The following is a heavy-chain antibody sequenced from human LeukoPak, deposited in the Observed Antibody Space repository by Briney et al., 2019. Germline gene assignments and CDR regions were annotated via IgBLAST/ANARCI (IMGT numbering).Heavy chain of an antibody. CDR1: GFTFSSYS. J-gene: IGHJ4*02. CDR3: FGGHFDY. V-gene: IGHV3-53*04. CDR2: IYSGGST. D-gene: IGHD3-10*01. Sequence: GGSLRLSCAASGFTFSSYSMNWVRQAPGKGLEWVSVIYSGGSTYYADSVKGRFTISRHNSKNTLYLQMNSLRAEDTAVYYCFGGHFDYWGQGTLVTVSS.